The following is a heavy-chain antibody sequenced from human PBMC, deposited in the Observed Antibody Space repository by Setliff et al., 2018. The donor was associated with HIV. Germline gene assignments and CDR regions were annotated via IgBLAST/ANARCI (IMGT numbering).Heavy chain of an antibody. V-gene: IGHV1-18*01. Sequence: ASVKVSCKASGYNFTNYGIGWVRQAPGQEPEYLGWIGTYSGNTDYAQSVQGRVTVIRDTSTSTVYMELSSLRYDDTAVYYCAKETSGTAWLDPWGQGTQVTVSS. CDR2: IGTYSGNT. CDR1: GYNFTNYG. D-gene: IGHD3-10*01. J-gene: IGHJ5*02. CDR3: AKETSGTAWLDP.